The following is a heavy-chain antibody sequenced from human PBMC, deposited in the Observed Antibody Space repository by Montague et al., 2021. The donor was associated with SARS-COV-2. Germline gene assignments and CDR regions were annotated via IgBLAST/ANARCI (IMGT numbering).Heavy chain of an antibody. V-gene: IGHV4-59*01. Sequence: SETLSLTCTVSGGSISRYSWTWIRQPPGKGLEWIGYIYNSGSTNYSPSLMSRVTISADTSKNQFSLKLSSVAAADTAVYYCARVGRGSSWYEVAFDNWGQGTMVTVSS. CDR1: GGSISRYS. CDR3: ARVGRGSSWYEVAFDN. J-gene: IGHJ3*02. D-gene: IGHD6-13*01. CDR2: IYNSGST.